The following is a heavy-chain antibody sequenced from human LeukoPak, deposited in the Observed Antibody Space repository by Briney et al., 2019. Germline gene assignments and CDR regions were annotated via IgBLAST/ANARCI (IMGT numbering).Heavy chain of an antibody. J-gene: IGHJ1*01. CDR1: GFTFSHYA. V-gene: IGHV3-23*01. CDR3: ANVIIVVAGYEYFQH. D-gene: IGHD6-13*01. Sequence: PGGSLRLSCAASGFTFSHYAMSWVRQAPGKGLERVSGISGSGSDTFYADSVKGRFTISRDNSKNTLYLQMSSLRAEDTAVYYCANVIIVVAGYEYFQHWGQGTLVSVSS. CDR2: ISGSGSDT.